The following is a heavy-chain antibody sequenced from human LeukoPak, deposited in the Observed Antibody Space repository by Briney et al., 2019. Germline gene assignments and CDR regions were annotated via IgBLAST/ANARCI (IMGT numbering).Heavy chain of an antibody. CDR2: IYSSGNT. CDR1: GGSISTSD. D-gene: IGHD3-3*02. J-gene: IGHJ5*02. Sequence: SETLSLTCTVSGGSISTSDWSWIRQPPGKGLEWIGYIYSSGNTNYNPSLKSRVTISVDTSRKQFSLKLNSVTAADTAVYYCAGRDILAGATVFDPWGQGTLVTVSA. V-gene: IGHV4-59*01. CDR3: AGRDILAGATVFDP.